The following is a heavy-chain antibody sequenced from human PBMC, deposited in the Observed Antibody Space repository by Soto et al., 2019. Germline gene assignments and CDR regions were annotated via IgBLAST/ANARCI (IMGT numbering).Heavy chain of an antibody. CDR1: GYSFTAYG. D-gene: IGHD6-6*01. CDR2: ISAYNCKK. CDR3: ARDNHPGRRFDY. Sequence: QVHLVQSGVEVKKPGASVQVYCKASGYSFTAYGFNWVRQAPGQGLEWMGYISAYNCKKYYAQKFRGRVTLTTDTSTSTAYMELMSLRSDDTAVYYCARDNHPGRRFDYWGQGTLVTVSS. V-gene: IGHV1-18*04. J-gene: IGHJ4*02.